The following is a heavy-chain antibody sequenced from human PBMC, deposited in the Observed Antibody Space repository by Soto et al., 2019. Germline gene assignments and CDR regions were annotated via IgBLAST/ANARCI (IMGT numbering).Heavy chain of an antibody. Sequence: PGGSLRLSCATSGFTFSSYAMSWVRQAPGKGLEWVSAISGSGGTTHHTDSLKGRFTISRDHSKNTLFLQMNSLRAEDTAVYYCARDLSVTPTARFDYWGQGTLVTVSS. J-gene: IGHJ4*02. CDR3: ARDLSVTPTARFDY. V-gene: IGHV3-23*01. D-gene: IGHD3-16*02. CDR1: GFTFSSYA. CDR2: ISGSGGTT.